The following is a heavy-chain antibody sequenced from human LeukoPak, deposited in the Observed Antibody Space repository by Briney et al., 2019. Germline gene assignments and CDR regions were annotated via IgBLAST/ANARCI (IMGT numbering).Heavy chain of an antibody. V-gene: IGHV4-39*07. CDR1: GGSIRSIDYY. Sequence: SETLSLTCTVSGGSIRSIDYYWGWIRQPPGKGLEWIGTIYYSGTTYYNPSLESRVTISVATSKKQFSLRLRSVIAADTAVYYCARVPYSWNDVSSGLNWFDPWGQGALVTVSS. J-gene: IGHJ5*02. CDR3: ARVPYSWNDVSSGLNWFDP. D-gene: IGHD1-1*01. CDR2: IYYSGTT.